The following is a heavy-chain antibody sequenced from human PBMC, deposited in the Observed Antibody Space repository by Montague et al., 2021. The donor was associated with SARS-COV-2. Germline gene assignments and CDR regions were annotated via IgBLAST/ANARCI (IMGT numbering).Heavy chain of an antibody. CDR3: ARRGSIVFFDP. Sequence: SETRSLTCTVSGGSISSRSYYWGWIRQPPGKGLEWIGNINYSGTSNHHPSLKSRVTIFVDTSKNQFSLNLSSVTAADTAVYFCARRGSIVFFDPWGRGTLVTVSS. J-gene: IGHJ5*02. CDR1: GGSISSRSYY. CDR2: INYSGTS. D-gene: IGHD2-15*01. V-gene: IGHV4-39*01.